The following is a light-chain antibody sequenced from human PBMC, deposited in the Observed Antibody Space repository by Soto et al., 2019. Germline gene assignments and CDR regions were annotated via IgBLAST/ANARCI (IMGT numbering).Light chain of an antibody. CDR1: QSVSTN. CDR2: GAS. J-gene: IGKJ1*01. Sequence: VMTQSPATLSVSPGERAALSCRASQSVSTNLAWYQQKPGQPPRLLISGASSRATGIPDRFSGSGSGTDFTPTISGLQPDDFTTYYCQQYTSYSRAFGQGTKVDIK. CDR3: QQYTSYSRA. V-gene: IGKV3D-15*01.